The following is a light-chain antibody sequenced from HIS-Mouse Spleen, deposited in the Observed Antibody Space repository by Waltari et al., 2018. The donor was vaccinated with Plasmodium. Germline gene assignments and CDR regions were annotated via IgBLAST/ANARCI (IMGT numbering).Light chain of an antibody. CDR3: QQYGSSPYT. V-gene: IGKV3-20*01. CDR1: QSVSSSY. Sequence: EIVMTQSPATLSVSPGERATLSCRASQSVSSSYLAWYQQKPGQAPRLLIYGASSRATGIPDRFSGSGSGTDFTLTISRLEPEDVAVYYCQQYGSSPYTFGQGTKLEIK. J-gene: IGKJ2*01. CDR2: GAS.